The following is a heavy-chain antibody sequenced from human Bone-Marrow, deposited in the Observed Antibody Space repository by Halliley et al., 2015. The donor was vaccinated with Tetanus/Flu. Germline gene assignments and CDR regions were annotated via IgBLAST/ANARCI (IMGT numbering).Heavy chain of an antibody. CDR3: ARGTGWLPDD. J-gene: IGHJ4*02. Sequence: TLSLTCTVSGDSISGYYCNWIRQPPGKGLEWIGHIYNTGNTNYNPSLKSRVTISVATSKNQFSLNLNSVTAADTAVYYCARGTGWLPDDWGQGTLVTVSS. D-gene: IGHD6-19*01. CDR2: IYNTGNT. CDR1: GDSISGYY. V-gene: IGHV4-59*01.